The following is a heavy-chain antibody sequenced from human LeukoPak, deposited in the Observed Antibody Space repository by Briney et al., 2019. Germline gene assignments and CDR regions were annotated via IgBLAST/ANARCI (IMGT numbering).Heavy chain of an antibody. CDR3: ARVLRIMGTTFDGFDI. J-gene: IGHJ3*02. CDR1: GFTFNNYS. Sequence: PGGSLRLSCAASGFTFNNYSMNWVRQAPGKGLEWVSSISSRSSYISYAVSVKGRFTISRDKDKNSLYLQMNSLKTEDTAVYYCARVLRIMGTTFDGFDIGGQGTMVTVSS. V-gene: IGHV3-21*04. D-gene: IGHD2/OR15-2a*01. CDR2: ISSRSSYI.